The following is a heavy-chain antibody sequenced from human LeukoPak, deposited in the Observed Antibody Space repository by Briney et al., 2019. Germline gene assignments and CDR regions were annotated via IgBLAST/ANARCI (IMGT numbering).Heavy chain of an antibody. CDR2: INPNSGGT. CDR1: GYTFSGYY. CDR3: ARGSAEKDYDSSGFDY. D-gene: IGHD3-22*01. V-gene: IGHV1-2*02. Sequence: ASVKVSCKASGYTFSGYYLHWVRQAPGQGLEWMGWINPNSGGTNYAQNFQGRVTMTRDTSISIAYMELSRLISDDTAVYYCARGSAEKDYDSSGFDYWGQGNLVTVSS. J-gene: IGHJ4*02.